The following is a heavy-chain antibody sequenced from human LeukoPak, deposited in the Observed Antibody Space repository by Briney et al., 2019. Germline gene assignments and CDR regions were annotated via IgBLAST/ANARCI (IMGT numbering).Heavy chain of an antibody. D-gene: IGHD6-13*01. CDR1: GGSISSSSYY. Sequence: SETLSLTCTVSGGSISSSSYYWGWIRQPPGKGLEWIGSFYYSGSTYYNPSLKSRVTISVDTSKNQFSLKLSSVTAADTAVYYCASLTGSSAYYFDYWGQGTLVTVSS. J-gene: IGHJ4*02. V-gene: IGHV4-39*01. CDR3: ASLTGSSAYYFDY. CDR2: FYYSGST.